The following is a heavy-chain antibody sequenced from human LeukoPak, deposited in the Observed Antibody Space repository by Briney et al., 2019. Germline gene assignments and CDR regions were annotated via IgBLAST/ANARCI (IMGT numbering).Heavy chain of an antibody. J-gene: IGHJ3*02. V-gene: IGHV3-21*01. Sequence: GGSLRLACAASGFTFSIYSINWVRQAPGKGLEWVSSISSSSSYISYADSVKGRFNIYRDNAKNSLYLQMNSLRAEDTAVYYCERDTISSSSTYDAFDIWGQGTMVTVSS. CDR1: GFTFSIYS. CDR2: ISSSSSYI. D-gene: IGHD6-13*01. CDR3: ERDTISSSSTYDAFDI.